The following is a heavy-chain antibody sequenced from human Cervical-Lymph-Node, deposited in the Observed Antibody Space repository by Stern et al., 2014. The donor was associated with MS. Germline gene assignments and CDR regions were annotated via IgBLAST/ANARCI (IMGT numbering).Heavy chain of an antibody. Sequence: VQLVESGAEVKKPGSSVKVSCKASGGTLRNYAISWVRQAPGQGLEWMGGIIPIFTTAAYAQKFQGRVTITADESKSTDYIEVRILRSEDTRASICARLKRGTSSSLFDFWGQGTLVTVSS. CDR2: IIPIFTTA. CDR1: GGTLRNYA. J-gene: IGHJ4*02. D-gene: IGHD6-6*01. CDR3: ARLKRGTSSSLFDF. V-gene: IGHV1-69*01.